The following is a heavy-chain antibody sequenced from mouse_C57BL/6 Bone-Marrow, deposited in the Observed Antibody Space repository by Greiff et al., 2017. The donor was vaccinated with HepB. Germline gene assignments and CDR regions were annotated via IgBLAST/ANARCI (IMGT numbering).Heavy chain of an antibody. J-gene: IGHJ2*01. V-gene: IGHV5-16*01. CDR2: INYDGSST. CDR1: GFTFSDYY. Sequence: EVQRVESEGGLVQPGSSMKLSCTASGFTFSDYYMAWVRQVPEKGLEWVANINYDGSSTYYLDSLKSRFIISRDNAKNILYLQMSSLKSEDTATYYCAREGIYYDYDYFDYWGQGTTLTVSS. CDR3: AREGIYYDYDYFDY. D-gene: IGHD2-4*01.